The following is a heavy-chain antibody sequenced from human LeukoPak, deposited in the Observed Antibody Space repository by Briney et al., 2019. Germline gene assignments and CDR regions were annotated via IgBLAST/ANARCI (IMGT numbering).Heavy chain of an antibody. CDR1: GFTFSDYA. CDR2: VNGRGATT. CDR3: AKAPATGEGYYFYYMDV. Sequence: GGSLRLSCAASGFASGFTFSDYAVSWVRQAPGKGPEWVASVNGRGATTYYADSVRGRITISRDNSKNTLYLQMISLGADDTAIYFCAKAPATGEGYYFYYMDVWGKGTTVTVSS. D-gene: IGHD7-27*01. J-gene: IGHJ6*03. V-gene: IGHV3-23*01.